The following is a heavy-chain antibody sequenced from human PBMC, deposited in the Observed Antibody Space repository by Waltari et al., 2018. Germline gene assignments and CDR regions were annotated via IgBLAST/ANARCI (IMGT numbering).Heavy chain of an antibody. CDR1: GDSITSDLYY. J-gene: IGHJ4*02. CDR2: VAYSGST. D-gene: IGHD6-13*01. CDR3: ARPLSSSWYS. Sequence: QLQLLESGPGLVKPSETLSLTCTVSGDSITSDLYYWAWIRQPPGKGLEWIASVAYSGSTSYNPSLKSRVTISADTSRNHFSLGLSSVTAADTAVYYCARPLSSSWYSWGQGTLVTVSS. V-gene: IGHV4-39*02.